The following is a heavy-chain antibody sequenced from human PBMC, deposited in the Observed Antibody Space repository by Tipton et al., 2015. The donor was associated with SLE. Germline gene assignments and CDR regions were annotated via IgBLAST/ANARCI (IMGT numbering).Heavy chain of an antibody. V-gene: IGHV4-31*03. Sequence: TLSLTCTVSGGSISSDDYYWTWIRQHPGKGLEWIGYTSKSGSTYYTPSLKSRVTISVDTSKNQFSLKLTSVTAADTAVYYCARGGVGGYYYVHFWGQGTLITFSS. J-gene: IGHJ4*02. CDR1: GGSISSDDYY. CDR2: TSKSGST. D-gene: IGHD5-12*01. CDR3: ARGGVGGYYYVHF.